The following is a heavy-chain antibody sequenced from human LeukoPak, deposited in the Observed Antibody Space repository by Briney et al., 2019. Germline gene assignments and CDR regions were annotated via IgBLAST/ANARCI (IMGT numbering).Heavy chain of an antibody. V-gene: IGHV3-66*01. Sequence: GGSLRLSCGASGFPVRSNYMSWVRQAPGKGLEWVSVIYSGGHTYYADSVKGRFTISRDNSKNTLYLQMNSLRAKDTAVYYCARDPAADRDYWGQGTLVTVSS. CDR2: IYSGGHT. CDR3: ARDPAADRDY. CDR1: GFPVRSNY. D-gene: IGHD6-13*01. J-gene: IGHJ4*02.